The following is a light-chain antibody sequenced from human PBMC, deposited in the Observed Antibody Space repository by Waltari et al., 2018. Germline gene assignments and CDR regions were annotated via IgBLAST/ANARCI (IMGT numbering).Light chain of an antibody. Sequence: QSALTQPASVSGSLGQSITISCTGTSSDVGGYTYVSWYQQHPGKAPKLMIYEVTNRPSGVSNRFSGSKSGNTASLTISGLQAEDEADYYCKSYTSSSTLLFGGGTKLTVL. J-gene: IGLJ2*01. CDR3: KSYTSSSTLL. V-gene: IGLV2-14*01. CDR2: EVT. CDR1: SSDVGGYTY.